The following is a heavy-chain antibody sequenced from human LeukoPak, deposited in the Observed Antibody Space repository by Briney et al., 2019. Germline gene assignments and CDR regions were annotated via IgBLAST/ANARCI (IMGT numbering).Heavy chain of an antibody. D-gene: IGHD1-26*01. Sequence: GASVKVSCKASGYTFTGYYMHWVRQAPGQGLEWMGWINPNSGGTNYAQKLQGRVTMTTDTSTSTAFMELRSLRSDDTAVYYCARGGLGELHLNDTFNIWGQGTLVTVSS. CDR3: ARGGLGELHLNDTFNI. CDR2: INPNSGGT. J-gene: IGHJ3*02. CDR1: GYTFTGYY. V-gene: IGHV1-2*02.